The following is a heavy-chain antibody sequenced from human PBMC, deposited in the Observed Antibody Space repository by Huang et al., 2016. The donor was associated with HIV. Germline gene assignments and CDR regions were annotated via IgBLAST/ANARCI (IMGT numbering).Heavy chain of an antibody. Sequence: QVQLVESGGGVVQPGRSLRLSCAASSFTFSNYAMYWVRQAPGKGLEWVAVRSYDGSNKYYADSVKGRFTISRDNSKNTLYLQMNSLRAEDTAVYYCARDLWLRDLYYYYYMDVWGKGTTVTVSS. V-gene: IGHV3-30-3*01. J-gene: IGHJ6*03. CDR2: RSYDGSNK. D-gene: IGHD5-12*01. CDR1: SFTFSNYA. CDR3: ARDLWLRDLYYYYYMDV.